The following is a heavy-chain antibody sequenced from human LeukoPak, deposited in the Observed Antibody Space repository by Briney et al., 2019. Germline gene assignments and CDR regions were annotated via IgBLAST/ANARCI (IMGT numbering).Heavy chain of an antibody. CDR1: GYTFTSYY. J-gene: IGHJ3*02. CDR2: INPSGGST. V-gene: IGHV1-46*01. Sequence: GASVKVSCKASGYTFTSYYMHWVRQAPGQGLEWMGIINPSGGSTSYAQKFQGRVTMTRDMSTSTVYMELSSLRSEARAVYYCARDWWYYDSSGYYGAFDIWGQGTMVTVSS. D-gene: IGHD3-22*01. CDR3: ARDWWYYDSSGYYGAFDI.